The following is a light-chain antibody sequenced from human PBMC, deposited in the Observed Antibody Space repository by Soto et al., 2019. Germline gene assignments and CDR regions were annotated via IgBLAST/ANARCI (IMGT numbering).Light chain of an antibody. CDR3: ATCDFSLSAGHWV. J-gene: IGLJ3*02. Sequence: QSVLTQPPSVSAATGQTVTISCSGSSSNIGRYFVSWYQQLPGTAPRLLIYDNNQRPSGIPDRFSASRSGTSATLVITGLQTGDEADYYCATCDFSLSAGHWVFGGGTQLTVL. V-gene: IGLV1-51*01. CDR1: SSNIGRYF. CDR2: DNN.